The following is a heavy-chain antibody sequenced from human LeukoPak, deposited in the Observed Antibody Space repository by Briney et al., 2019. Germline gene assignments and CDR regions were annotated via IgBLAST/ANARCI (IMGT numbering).Heavy chain of an antibody. CDR2: IYYSGST. D-gene: IGHD3-16*01. CDR3: ARGGADYWYFDL. V-gene: IGHV4-59*08. CDR1: GGTISSYY. Sequence: SETLSLTCTVSGGTISSYYWSWIRQPPGRGLEWIGYIYYSGSTNFNPSLKSRVTISIDTSKNQFSLKLSSVTAADTAMYYCARGGADYWYFDLWGRGILVTVSS. J-gene: IGHJ2*01.